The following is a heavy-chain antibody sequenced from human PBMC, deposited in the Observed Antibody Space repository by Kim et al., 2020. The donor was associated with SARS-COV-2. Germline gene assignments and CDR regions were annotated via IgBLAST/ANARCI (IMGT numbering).Heavy chain of an antibody. CDR3: AILGYCSGGSCYSYFDY. CDR2: ISAYNGNT. V-gene: IGHV1-18*04. CDR1: GYTFTSYG. Sequence: ASVKVSCKASGYTFTSYGISWVRQAPGQGLEWMGWISAYNGNTNYAQKLQGRVTMTTDTSTSTAYMELRRLRSDDTAVYYCAILGYCSGGSCYSYFDYWGQGTLVTVSS. D-gene: IGHD2-15*01. J-gene: IGHJ4*02.